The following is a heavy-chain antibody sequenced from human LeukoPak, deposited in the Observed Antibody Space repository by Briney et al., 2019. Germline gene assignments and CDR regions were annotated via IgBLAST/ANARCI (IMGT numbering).Heavy chain of an antibody. CDR3: ARDQYYYDSSAYLFDY. Sequence: SETLSLTCTVSGGSISSDSYYWSWIRQPAGKGLEWIGRIYTSGSTNYNPSLKSRVTISVDTSKNQFSLKLSSVTAADTAVYYCARDQYYYDSSAYLFDYWGQGTLVTVSS. J-gene: IGHJ4*02. V-gene: IGHV4-61*02. D-gene: IGHD3-22*01. CDR1: GGSISSDSYY. CDR2: IYTSGST.